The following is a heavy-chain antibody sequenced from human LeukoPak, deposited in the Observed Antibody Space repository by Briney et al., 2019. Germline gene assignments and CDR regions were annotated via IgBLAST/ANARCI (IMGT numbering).Heavy chain of an antibody. J-gene: IGHJ3*02. CDR2: INTNSGKT. Sequence: ASVKVSCKASGYTFTSYDINWVRQAPGQGLEWMGWINTNSGKTGYPQKFQGRVTMTRDTSISTAYMELRSLRSDDTAVYYCTRDEDIVVVVAATSAFDIWGQGTMVTVSS. CDR3: TRDEDIVVVVAATSAFDI. D-gene: IGHD2-15*01. V-gene: IGHV1-8*01. CDR1: GYTFTSYD.